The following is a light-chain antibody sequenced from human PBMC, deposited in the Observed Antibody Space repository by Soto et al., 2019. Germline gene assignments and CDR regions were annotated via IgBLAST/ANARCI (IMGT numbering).Light chain of an antibody. V-gene: IGKV4-1*01. CDR2: WAS. J-gene: IGKJ5*01. Sequence: DIVMTQSPDSLPVSLGERATMNCKSSLIVLSNNNNYLAWFQQKPGQPPRLFIYWASTRGSGVPDRFSGSGSGTDFTLTISSLHAEDVAVYYCQQYYSTPITFGQGTRLEIK. CDR1: LIVLSNNNNY. CDR3: QQYYSTPIT.